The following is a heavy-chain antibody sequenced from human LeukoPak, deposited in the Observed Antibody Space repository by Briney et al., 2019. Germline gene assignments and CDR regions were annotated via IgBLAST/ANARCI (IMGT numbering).Heavy chain of an antibody. Sequence: GGSLRLSCAASGFIVSDNYMSWHRQAPGKGLLWVSIIYDDAYYADSLKGRFTIFRDSSKNTVYLQMNSLRAEDTALYYCARDHRDYYMDVWGKGTTVTVSS. CDR1: GFIVSDNY. V-gene: IGHV3-53*01. CDR2: IYDDA. D-gene: IGHD1-14*01. CDR3: ARDHRDYYMDV. J-gene: IGHJ6*03.